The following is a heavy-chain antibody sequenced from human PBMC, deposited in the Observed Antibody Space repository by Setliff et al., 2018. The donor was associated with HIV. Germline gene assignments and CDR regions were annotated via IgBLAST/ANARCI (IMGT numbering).Heavy chain of an antibody. CDR3: ARDLDERSSGAWFDP. V-gene: IGHV4-59*13. CDR2: VYYTGST. D-gene: IGHD6-19*01. J-gene: IGHJ5*02. CDR1: GGFIGTYY. Sequence: SETLSLTCTVSGGFIGTYYWSWIRQSPGKGLEWIGSVYYTGSTNYNPSLESRVTMSVDTSKNQFSLKLSSVTAADTAVYYCARDLDERSSGAWFDPWGQGTLVTVSS.